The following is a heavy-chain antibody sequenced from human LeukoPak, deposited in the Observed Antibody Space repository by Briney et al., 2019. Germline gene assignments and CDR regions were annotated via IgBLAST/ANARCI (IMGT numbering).Heavy chain of an antibody. Sequence: GGSLRLSCAASGFTFSSYGMHWVRQAPGKGLEWVAVIWYDGSNKYYADSVKGRFTISRGNSKNTLYLQMNSLRAEDTAVYYCARELIVGATPTRFDYWGQGTLVTVSS. CDR1: GFTFSSYG. D-gene: IGHD1-26*01. CDR2: IWYDGSNK. V-gene: IGHV3-33*01. CDR3: ARELIVGATPTRFDY. J-gene: IGHJ4*02.